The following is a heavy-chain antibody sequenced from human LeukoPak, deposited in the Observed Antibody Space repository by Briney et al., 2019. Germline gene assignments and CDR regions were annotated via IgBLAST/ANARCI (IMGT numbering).Heavy chain of an antibody. J-gene: IGHJ5*02. CDR2: IYYRGSA. V-gene: IGHV4-59*12. Sequence: SETLSLTCTVSGDSINSYYWSWIRQPPGKGLEWLGYIYYRGSANYNPSLKSRVTISIDTSKNQFSLKLTSVTAADTAVYYCARDQYYYGSGKGHWFDPWGQGTLVTVSS. D-gene: IGHD3-10*01. CDR1: GDSINSYY. CDR3: ARDQYYYGSGKGHWFDP.